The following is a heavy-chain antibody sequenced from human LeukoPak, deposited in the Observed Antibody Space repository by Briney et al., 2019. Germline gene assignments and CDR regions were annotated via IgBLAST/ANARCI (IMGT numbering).Heavy chain of an antibody. CDR2: ISSSGSTI. CDR3: ARPSVFGVTDYYYYMDV. V-gene: IGHV3-48*04. Sequence: GGSLRLSCAASGFTFSSYSMNWVRQAPGKGLEWVSYISSSGSTIYYADSVKGRFTISRDNAKNSLYLQMNSLRAEDTAVYYCARPSVFGVTDYYYYMDVWGKGTTVTVSS. CDR1: GFTFSSYS. J-gene: IGHJ6*03. D-gene: IGHD3-3*01.